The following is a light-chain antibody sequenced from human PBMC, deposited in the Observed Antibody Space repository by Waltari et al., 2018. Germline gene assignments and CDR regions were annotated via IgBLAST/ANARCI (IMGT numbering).Light chain of an antibody. CDR1: SSNIGSNS. CDR2: NDE. V-gene: IGLV1-44*01. Sequence: QSVLTQPPSASGTPGQSVTISFSGSSSNIGSNSVNWYQQLPGSAPKLLIVNDENRPSGVPDRFSGSKTGTSASLAISGRQSEDEADYYCAAWDDSLNGWVFGGGTKLTVL. CDR3: AAWDDSLNGWV. J-gene: IGLJ3*02.